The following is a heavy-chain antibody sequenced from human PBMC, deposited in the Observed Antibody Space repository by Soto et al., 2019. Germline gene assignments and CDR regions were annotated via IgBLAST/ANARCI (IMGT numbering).Heavy chain of an antibody. Sequence: SVKVSCKASRVAFSKFIVTWVRQAPGLGLEWVGGIIPIFGTANYAQKFQGRVTITADESTSTSYMEVNNLRSEDTAVYHCAKVRYSSPMGYYYGMDVWGQGTTVTVSS. CDR2: IIPIFGTA. D-gene: IGHD6-19*01. CDR1: RVAFSKFI. V-gene: IGHV1-69*13. J-gene: IGHJ6*02. CDR3: AKVRYSSPMGYYYGMDV.